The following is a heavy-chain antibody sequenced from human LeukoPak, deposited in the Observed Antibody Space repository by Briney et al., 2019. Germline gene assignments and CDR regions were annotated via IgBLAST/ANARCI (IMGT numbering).Heavy chain of an antibody. Sequence: SETLSLTCTVSGGSISSGSYYWSWIRQPAGKGLEWVGRIYTSGSTNYNPSLKSRVTISLDTSENHFSLKLSSVTAADTAVYYCARVTTGGYYNYWGQGTLVTVSS. D-gene: IGHD3-22*01. CDR1: GGSISSGSYY. CDR3: ARVTTGGYYNY. CDR2: IYTSGST. J-gene: IGHJ4*02. V-gene: IGHV4-61*02.